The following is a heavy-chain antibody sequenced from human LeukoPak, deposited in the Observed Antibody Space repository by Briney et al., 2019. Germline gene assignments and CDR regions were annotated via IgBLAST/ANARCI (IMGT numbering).Heavy chain of an antibody. J-gene: IGHJ3*02. V-gene: IGHV4-34*01. Sequence: SETLSLTCAVYGGSFSGYYWSWVRQPPGKGLEWIGEINHSGSTYYNPSLKSRVTISVDTSKNQFSLKLSSVTAADTAVYYCARDRAVAATGAFDIWGQGTMVTVSS. CDR1: GGSFSGYY. D-gene: IGHD6-19*01. CDR3: ARDRAVAATGAFDI. CDR2: INHSGST.